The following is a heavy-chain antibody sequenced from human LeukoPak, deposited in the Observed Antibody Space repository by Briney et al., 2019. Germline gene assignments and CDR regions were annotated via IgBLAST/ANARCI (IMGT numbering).Heavy chain of an antibody. J-gene: IGHJ4*02. V-gene: IGHV4-38-2*01. Sequence: SETLSLTCVVSGYSISSGYYWGWIRQPPGKGLEWIGSIYHSGSTYYNPSLKSRVTMSVDTSKNQFSLKLSSVTAADTAVYYCARRGDGYNFGIYDYWGQGTLVTVSS. D-gene: IGHD5-24*01. CDR3: ARRGDGYNFGIYDY. CDR1: GYSISSGYY. CDR2: IYHSGST.